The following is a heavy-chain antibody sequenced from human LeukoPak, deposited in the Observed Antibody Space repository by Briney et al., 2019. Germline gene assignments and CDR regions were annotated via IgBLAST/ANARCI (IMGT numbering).Heavy chain of an antibody. CDR2: IYYAGRT. V-gene: IGHV4-59*08. CDR3: ARQGRFSYFGMDV. Sequence: SETLSLTCTVSGASINYYYWTWTRQPPGKGLEWVAYIYYAGRTTYNPSLKSRVTISVDTSKNQFSLKLTSLTAADTAVYYCARQGRFSYFGMDVWGQGTTVTVSS. D-gene: IGHD3-3*01. J-gene: IGHJ6*02. CDR1: GASINYYY.